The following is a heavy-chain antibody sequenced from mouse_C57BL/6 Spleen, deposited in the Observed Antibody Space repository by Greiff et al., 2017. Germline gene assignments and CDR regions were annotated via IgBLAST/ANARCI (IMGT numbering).Heavy chain of an antibody. V-gene: IGHV1-66*01. J-gene: IGHJ4*01. CDR1: GYSFTSYY. CDR3: ARDDLLRYAMDY. Sequence: QVQLQQSGPELVKPGASVKISCKASGYSFTSYYIHWVKQRPGQGLEWIGWIYPGSGNTKYNEKFKGKATLTADTSSSTAYMQISSLTSEDSVVYYCARDDLLRYAMDYWGQGTSVTVSS. CDR2: IYPGSGNT. D-gene: IGHD1-1*01.